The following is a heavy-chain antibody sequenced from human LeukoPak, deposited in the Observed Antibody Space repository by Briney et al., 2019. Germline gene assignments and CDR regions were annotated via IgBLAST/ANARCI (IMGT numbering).Heavy chain of an antibody. D-gene: IGHD3-10*01. J-gene: IGHJ4*02. Sequence: GGSLRLSCAGSGFSFSTYAMTWVRQAPGMGLESVSAISGSGGYTYYADSVKGRFTISRDNSENTLYLQINSLRVEDTAVFYCAKNYGSGTYYNYFDSWGQGTLVTVSS. CDR2: ISGSGGYT. CDR1: GFSFSTYA. V-gene: IGHV3-23*01. CDR3: AKNYGSGTYYNYFDS.